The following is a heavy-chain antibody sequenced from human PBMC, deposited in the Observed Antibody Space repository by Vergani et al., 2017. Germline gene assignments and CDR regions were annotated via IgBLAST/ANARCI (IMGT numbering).Heavy chain of an antibody. CDR1: GFTFSSYS. V-gene: IGHV3-21*01. CDR2: ISSSSSYI. CDR3: VRAAAGAHNFHYYSMYV. D-gene: IGHD5-24*01. Sequence: EVQLVESGGGLVKPGGSLRLSCAASGFTFSSYSMNWVRQAPGKGLDWVSSISSSSSYIYYADSVNGRFTISRDSGENSLFLQMNSLRAEDTAVYYCVRAAAGAHNFHYYSMYVWGHGTTVTVSS. J-gene: IGHJ6*02.